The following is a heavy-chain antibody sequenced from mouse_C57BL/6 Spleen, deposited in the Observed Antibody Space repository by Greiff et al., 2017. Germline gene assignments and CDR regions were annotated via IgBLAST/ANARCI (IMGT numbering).Heavy chain of an antibody. CDR2: ISNGGGST. D-gene: IGHD2-4*01. CDR1: GFTFSDYY. CDR3: ARQGDYGLDY. J-gene: IGHJ2*01. V-gene: IGHV5-12*01. Sequence: EVKLVESGGGLVQPGGSLKLSCAASGFTFSDYYMYWVRQTPEKRLEWVAYISNGGGSTYYPDTVKGRFTISRDNAKNTLYLQMSRLKSEDTAMYYCARQGDYGLDYWGQGTTLTVSS.